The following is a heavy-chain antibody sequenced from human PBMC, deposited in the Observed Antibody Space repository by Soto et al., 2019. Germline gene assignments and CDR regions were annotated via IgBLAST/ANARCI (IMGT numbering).Heavy chain of an antibody. V-gene: IGHV1-69*06. CDR3: AREGGLRQLGYYGMDV. CDR2: IIPIFGTA. J-gene: IGHJ6*02. CDR1: GGTFSSYA. D-gene: IGHD3-3*01. Sequence: QVQLVQSGAEVKKPGSSVKVSCKASGGTFSSYAISWVRQAPGQGLEWMGGIIPIFGTANYAQKFQGRVTITADKSTSTAYMELSSLRSEDTDVYYCAREGGLRQLGYYGMDVWGQGTTVTVSS.